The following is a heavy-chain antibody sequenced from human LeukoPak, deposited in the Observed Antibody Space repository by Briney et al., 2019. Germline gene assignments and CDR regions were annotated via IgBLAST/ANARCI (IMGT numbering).Heavy chain of an antibody. J-gene: IGHJ5*02. Sequence: GGSLRLSCSASGFTFSSYGMHWVRQAPGKGLEYVSAISSNGGSTYYADSVKGRFTISRDNSKNTLYLQMSSLRAEDTAVYYCARAWLRFDWFDPWGQGTLVTVSS. CDR2: ISSNGGST. CDR3: ARAWLRFDWFDP. CDR1: GFTFSSYG. V-gene: IGHV3-64D*06. D-gene: IGHD5-12*01.